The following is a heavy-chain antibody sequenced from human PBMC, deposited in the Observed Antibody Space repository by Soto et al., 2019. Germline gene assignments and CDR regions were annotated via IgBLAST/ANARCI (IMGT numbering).Heavy chain of an antibody. Sequence: ASVKVSCKASGYTFTSYGISWVRQAPGQGLEWMGWISAYNGNTNYAQKLQGRVTMTTDTSTSTAYMELRSLRSDDTAVYYCARDPPTQNYDFWSSYSDYWGQGTLVTVSS. CDR1: GYTFTSYG. J-gene: IGHJ4*02. D-gene: IGHD3-3*01. V-gene: IGHV1-18*01. CDR3: ARDPPTQNYDFWSSYSDY. CDR2: ISAYNGNT.